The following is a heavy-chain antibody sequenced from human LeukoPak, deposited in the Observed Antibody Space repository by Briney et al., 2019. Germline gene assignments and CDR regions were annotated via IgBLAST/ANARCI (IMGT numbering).Heavy chain of an antibody. CDR3: ASSRYNWNYYYFDY. CDR2: IWYDGSNK. J-gene: IGHJ4*02. D-gene: IGHD1-7*01. CDR1: GFTFSSYG. V-gene: IGHV3-33*01. Sequence: PGGSLRLSCAASGFTFSSYGMHWVRQAPGKGLEWVAVIWYDGSNKYYAESVKGRFTISRDNSKNTLYLQMNSLRAEDTAVYYCASSRYNWNYYYFDYWGQGTLVTVSS.